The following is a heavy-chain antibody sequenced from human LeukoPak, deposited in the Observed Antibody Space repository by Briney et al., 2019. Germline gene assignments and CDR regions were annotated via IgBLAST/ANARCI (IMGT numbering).Heavy chain of an antibody. CDR1: GGSISSYY. V-gene: IGHV4-59*01. Sequence: PSETLSLTCTVSGGSISSYYWNWIRQPPGKGLEWIGYIYYSGSTNYNPSLKSRVTISVDTSKNQFSLKLSSVTAADTALYYCARLAVRGVIRRSYYYNMDVWGKGTTVTVSS. D-gene: IGHD3-10*01. J-gene: IGHJ6*03. CDR2: IYYSGST. CDR3: ARLAVRGVIRRSYYYNMDV.